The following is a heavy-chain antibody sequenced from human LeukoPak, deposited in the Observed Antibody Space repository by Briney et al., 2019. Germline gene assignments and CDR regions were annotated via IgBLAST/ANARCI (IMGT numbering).Heavy chain of an antibody. V-gene: IGHV1-18*01. J-gene: IGHJ4*02. CDR3: ARDPAIPVLGEFDY. CDR1: GYTFTSYG. CDR2: ISAYNGNT. Sequence: ASVKVSCKASGYTFTSYGISWVRQAPGQGLEWMGWISAYNGNTNYAQKLQGRVTMTTDTSTSTVYMELSSLRSEDTAVYYCARDPAIPVLGEFDYWGQGTLVTVSS. D-gene: IGHD3-16*01.